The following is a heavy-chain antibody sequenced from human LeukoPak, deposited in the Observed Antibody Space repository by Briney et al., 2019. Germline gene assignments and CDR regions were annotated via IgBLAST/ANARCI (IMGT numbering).Heavy chain of an antibody. CDR3: ARGGFHHGFDF. Sequence: ASVKVSCKASGYSFRDYWMHWLRQAPGQGLEWMGWIDPKTGNQNYAQKFQGRVTMTSDTSITTFYMELSRLTSDDTAVYYCARGGFHHGFDFWGQGTVVTVSS. V-gene: IGHV1-2*02. CDR1: GYSFRDYW. D-gene: IGHD2-8*01. J-gene: IGHJ4*02. CDR2: IDPKTGNQ.